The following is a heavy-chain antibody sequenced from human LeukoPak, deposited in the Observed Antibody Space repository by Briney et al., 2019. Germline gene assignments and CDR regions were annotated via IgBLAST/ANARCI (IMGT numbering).Heavy chain of an antibody. J-gene: IGHJ3*01. CDR2: ISGYTGNT. D-gene: IGHD3-22*01. Sequence: ASVKVSCKASGYTFTSYGISWVRQAPGQGLEWMGWISGYTGNTFYAQKFQGRVTMTTDTSTNTAYMELRSLRSDDTAVYYCARDLYYYDSSNYHDVFDVWGQGTMVTVSS. CDR1: GYTFTSYG. V-gene: IGHV1-18*01. CDR3: ARDLYYYDSSNYHDVFDV.